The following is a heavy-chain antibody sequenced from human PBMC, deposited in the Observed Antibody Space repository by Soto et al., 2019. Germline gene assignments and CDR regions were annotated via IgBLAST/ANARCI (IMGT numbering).Heavy chain of an antibody. J-gene: IGHJ4*02. CDR3: TTRYYDYIWGSYPHDY. CDR2: IKSKTDGGTT. Sequence: EVQLVESGGGLVKPGGSLRLSCAASGFTFSNAWMSWVRQAPGKGLEWVGRIKSKTDGGTTDYAAPVKGRFTISRDDSINTLYLQMNSLKTEDTAVYYCTTRYYDYIWGSYPHDYWGQGTLVTVSS. CDR1: GFTFSNAW. V-gene: IGHV3-15*01. D-gene: IGHD3-16*01.